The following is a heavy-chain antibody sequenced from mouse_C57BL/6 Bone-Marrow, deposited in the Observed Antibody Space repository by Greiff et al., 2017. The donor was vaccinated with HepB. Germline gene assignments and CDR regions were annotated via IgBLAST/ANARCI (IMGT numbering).Heavy chain of an antibody. CDR2: INPNNGGT. Sequence: VQLQQSGPELVKPGASVKISCKASGYTFTDYYMNWVKQSHGKSLEWIGDINPNNGGTSYNQKFKGKATLTVDKSSSTAYMELRSLTSEDSAVYYCARIYPPFAYGGQGTRVSVSA. CDR1: GYTFTDYY. J-gene: IGHJ3*01. V-gene: IGHV1-26*01. CDR3: ARIYPPFAY. D-gene: IGHD2-1*01.